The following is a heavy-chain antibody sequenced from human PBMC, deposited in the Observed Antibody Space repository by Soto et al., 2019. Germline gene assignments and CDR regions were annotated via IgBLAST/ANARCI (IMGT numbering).Heavy chain of an antibody. V-gene: IGHV1-69*13. CDR3: ARDLTTSGYFYFDY. CDR1: GGTFSSYA. J-gene: IGHJ4*02. D-gene: IGHD3-22*01. Sequence: SVKVSCKASGGTFSSYAISWVRQAPGQGLEWMGGIIPIFGTANYAQKFKGRVMITADESTSTAYMELSSLRSEDTAVYYCARDLTTSGYFYFDYWGQGTLVTVSS. CDR2: IIPIFGTA.